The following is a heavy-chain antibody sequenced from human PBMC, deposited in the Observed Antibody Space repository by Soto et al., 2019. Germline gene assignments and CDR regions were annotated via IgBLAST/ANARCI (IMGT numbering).Heavy chain of an antibody. CDR3: DRESVWFGVDY. CDR2: IYHSGST. J-gene: IGHJ4*02. D-gene: IGHD3-10*01. V-gene: IGHV4-30-2*01. Sequence: QLQLQESGSGLVKPSQTLSLTCAVPGGSISSGGYSWSWIRQPPGKGLEGIGYIYHSGSTYYNPSLKRRVTISVDRSKSQFSLKLSSVTAADTAVYYCDRESVWFGVDYWGQGTLVTVSS. CDR1: GGSISSGGYS.